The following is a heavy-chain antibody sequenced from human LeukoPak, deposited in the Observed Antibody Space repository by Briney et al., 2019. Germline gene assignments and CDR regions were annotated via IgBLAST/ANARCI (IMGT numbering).Heavy chain of an antibody. V-gene: IGHV4-39*01. D-gene: IGHD2-15*01. CDR3: ARRLRYCGGGTCYYYYFDY. CDR1: GGSISSGGYY. J-gene: IGHJ4*02. Sequence: SETLSLTCTVSGGSISSGGYYWSWIRQPPGKGLEWIGNIYHGGSTHCNPSLKSRVTLPVDTSKNQFSLKLSSVTAAETAVYYCARRLRYCGGGTCYYYYFDYWGQGTLVAVSS. CDR2: IYHGGST.